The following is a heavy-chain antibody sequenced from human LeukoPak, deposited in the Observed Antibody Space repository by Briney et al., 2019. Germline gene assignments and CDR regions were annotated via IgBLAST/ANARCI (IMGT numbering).Heavy chain of an antibody. CDR1: GYTFTSYY. Sequence: ASVKVSCKASGYTFTSYYMHWVRQAPGQGLEWMGIINPSGGSTSYAQKFQGRVTMTRDTSTSTVYMELSSLRSEDTAVYYCARDLIASALYDSSGYYFDYWGQGTLVTVSS. V-gene: IGHV1-46*01. D-gene: IGHD3-22*01. J-gene: IGHJ4*02. CDR3: ARDLIASALYDSSGYYFDY. CDR2: INPSGGST.